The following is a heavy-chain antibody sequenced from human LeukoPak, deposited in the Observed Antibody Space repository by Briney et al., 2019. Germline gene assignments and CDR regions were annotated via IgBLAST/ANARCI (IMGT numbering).Heavy chain of an antibody. Sequence: PSETLSLTCAVSDESFSGYYWNWIRQPPGGGLEWIGEINYSGTTQYHPSLKSRVTMSVDKSKRRVSLMLSSVTVADTAVYYCAREGRGGHNFDYWGQGTLAIVSS. CDR3: AREGRGGHNFDY. J-gene: IGHJ4*02. CDR2: INYSGTT. V-gene: IGHV4-34*01. D-gene: IGHD2-15*01. CDR1: DESFSGYY.